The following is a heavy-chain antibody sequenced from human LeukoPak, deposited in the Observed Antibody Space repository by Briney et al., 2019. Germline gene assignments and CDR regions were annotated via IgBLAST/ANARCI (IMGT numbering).Heavy chain of an antibody. CDR1: GGSFSGYY. Sequence: SETLYLTCAVYGGSFSGYYWSWIRQPPGKGLEWIGEINHSGSTNCNPSLKSRVTISVDTSKNQFSLKLSSVTAADTAVYYCARDYYDSSGYYYGIHDYWGQGTLVTVSS. CDR2: INHSGST. CDR3: ARDYYDSSGYYYGIHDY. J-gene: IGHJ4*02. D-gene: IGHD3-22*01. V-gene: IGHV4-34*01.